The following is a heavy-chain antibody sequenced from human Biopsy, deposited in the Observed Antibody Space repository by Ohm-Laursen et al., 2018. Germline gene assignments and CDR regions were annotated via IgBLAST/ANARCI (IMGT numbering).Heavy chain of an antibody. CDR3: ARRGSSGRSFDY. V-gene: IGHV4-59*08. J-gene: IGHJ4*02. CDR2: ISNSGNT. D-gene: IGHD3-16*01. CDR1: GDSINSSY. Sequence: SHTLSLTCTVSGDSINSSYWSWIPQAPGKGLVWIGFISNSGNTNYNPSLKSRVTISADTSKNQFPLKLGSVTVADTAVFYCARRGSSGRSFDYWGQGSLVTVSS.